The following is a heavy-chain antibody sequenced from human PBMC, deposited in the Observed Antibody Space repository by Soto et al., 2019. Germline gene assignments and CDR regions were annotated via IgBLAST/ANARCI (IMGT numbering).Heavy chain of an antibody. V-gene: IGHV3-23*01. CDR1: GFTFSSYA. D-gene: IGHD3-16*01. CDR3: AKDVAYVDPRDPFDY. CDR2: ISGSGGST. J-gene: IGHJ4*02. Sequence: PGGSLRLSCAASGFTFSSYAMSWVRQAPGKGPEWVSAISGSGGSTYYADSVKGRFTISRDNSKNTLYLQMSSLRAEDTAVYYCAKDVAYVDPRDPFDYWGQGTLVTVSS.